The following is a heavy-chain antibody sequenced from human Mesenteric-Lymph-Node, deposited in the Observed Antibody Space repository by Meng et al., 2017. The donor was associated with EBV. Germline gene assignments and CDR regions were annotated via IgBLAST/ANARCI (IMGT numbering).Heavy chain of an antibody. Sequence: QLQLPEFGSGLVNPSQTLSLSCTVSGGSISSGGYSLIWIRQPSGKALEWIGNIFQTGSTYYNPSLMSRVTISVDRSKNQFSLNLTSVTAADTAVYYCARGASGNYYNKDGDFGYWGQGTLVTVSS. CDR2: IFQTGST. CDR1: GGSISSGGYS. V-gene: IGHV4-30-2*01. D-gene: IGHD3-10*01. CDR3: ARGASGNYYNKDGDFGY. J-gene: IGHJ4*02.